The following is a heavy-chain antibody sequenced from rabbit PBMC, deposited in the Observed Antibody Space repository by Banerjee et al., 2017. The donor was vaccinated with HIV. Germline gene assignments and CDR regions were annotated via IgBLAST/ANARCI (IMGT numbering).Heavy chain of an antibody. J-gene: IGHJ4*01. CDR2: SNTNSGST. V-gene: IGHV1S45*01. CDR1: GFSFSSSYY. CDR3: ARDFDL. Sequence: QEQLEESGGDLVKPGASLTLTCTASGFSFSSSYYMCWVRQAPGKGPEWIGCSNTNSGSTWYASWVNGRFTISKTSSTTVTLQMTSLTAADTATYFCARDFDLWGQGTLVTVS.